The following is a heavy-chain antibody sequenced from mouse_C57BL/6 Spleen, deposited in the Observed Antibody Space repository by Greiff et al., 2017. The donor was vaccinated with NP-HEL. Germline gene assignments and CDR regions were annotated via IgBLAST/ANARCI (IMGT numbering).Heavy chain of an antibody. CDR1: GYAFSSSW. Sequence: QVQLQQPGPELVKPGASVKISCKASGYAFSSSWMHWVKQRPGKGLEWIGRIYPGDGDTNYNGKFKGKATLTADKSSSTAYMQLSSLTSEDSAVYFCAGVSSLYYYAMYYWGQGTSVTVAS. D-gene: IGHD1-1*01. CDR2: IYPGDGDT. J-gene: IGHJ4*01. CDR3: AGVSSLYYYAMYY. V-gene: IGHV1-82*01.